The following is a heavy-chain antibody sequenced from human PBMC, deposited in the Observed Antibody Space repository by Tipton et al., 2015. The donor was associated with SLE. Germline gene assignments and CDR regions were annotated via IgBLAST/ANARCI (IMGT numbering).Heavy chain of an antibody. J-gene: IGHJ6*02. V-gene: IGHV3-23*01. CDR2: ISGNSDDT. D-gene: IGHD5-24*01. CDR3: AKGGPTILAAMDV. Sequence: SLRLSCAGSGFRFSVYGMSWVRQAPGKGLEWLSSISGNSDDTYYADSVKGRFTISRDNSRNTLFLHLNSLRAEDTGIYYCAKGGPTILAAMDVWGQGTTVTVTS. CDR1: GFRFSVYG.